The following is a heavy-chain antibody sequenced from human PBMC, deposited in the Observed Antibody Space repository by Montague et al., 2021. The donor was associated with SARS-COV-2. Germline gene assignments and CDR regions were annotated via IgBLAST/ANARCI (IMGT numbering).Heavy chain of an antibody. D-gene: IGHD3-9*01. V-gene: IGHV4-34*01. J-gene: IGHJ4*02. Sequence: SETLSLTCAVYGGSFSDYYWSWIRQTPGKGLEWIGEINHSGSTNYNPSLKSRVTISVDTSKNQFSLKLSSVTAADTAVYYCARGLAELRYFDWYHYYFDYWGQGTLVTASS. CDR2: INHSGST. CDR3: ARGLAELRYFDWYHYYFDY. CDR1: GGSFSDYY.